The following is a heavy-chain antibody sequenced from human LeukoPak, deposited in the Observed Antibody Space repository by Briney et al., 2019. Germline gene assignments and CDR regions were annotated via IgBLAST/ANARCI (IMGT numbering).Heavy chain of an antibody. CDR3: ARESSGYFY. CDR1: GFTFSSYS. J-gene: IGHJ4*02. Sequence: KTGGSLRLSCAASGFTFSSYSMNWVRQAPGKGLEWVSSISSSSSFRYYADSVKGRFTISRDNAKNSLYLQMNSLRAEDTAVYYCARESSGYFYWGQGTLLTVSS. V-gene: IGHV3-21*01. D-gene: IGHD3-22*01. CDR2: ISSSSSFR.